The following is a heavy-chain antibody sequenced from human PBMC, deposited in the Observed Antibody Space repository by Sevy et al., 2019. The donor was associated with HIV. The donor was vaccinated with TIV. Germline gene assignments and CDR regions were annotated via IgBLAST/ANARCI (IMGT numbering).Heavy chain of an antibody. CDR1: GGSFSGYY. CDR2: IHHSGST. D-gene: IGHD3-22*01. CDR3: ARGGNYYDSSGYYYFDY. J-gene: IGHJ4*02. Sequence: SETLSLTCAVYGGSFSGYYWSWIRQPPGKGLEWIGEIHHSGSTNYNPSLKSRVTISVDTSKNQFSLKLSSVTAADTAVYYCARGGNYYDSSGYYYFDYWGPGTLVTVSS. V-gene: IGHV4-34*01.